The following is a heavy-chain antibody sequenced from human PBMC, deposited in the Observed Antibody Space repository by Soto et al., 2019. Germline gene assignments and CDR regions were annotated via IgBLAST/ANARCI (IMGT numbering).Heavy chain of an antibody. CDR2: INAGNGNT. CDR1: GYTFTSYA. D-gene: IGHD6-6*01. V-gene: IGHV1-3*01. CDR3: AREFGIAARGRGMIGY. J-gene: IGHJ4*02. Sequence: GASVKVSCKASGYTFTSYAMPWVRQAPGQRLEWMGWINAGNGNTKYSQKVQGRVTITRDTSASTAYMELSSLRSEDTAVYYSAREFGIAARGRGMIGYWGQGTLVTVSS.